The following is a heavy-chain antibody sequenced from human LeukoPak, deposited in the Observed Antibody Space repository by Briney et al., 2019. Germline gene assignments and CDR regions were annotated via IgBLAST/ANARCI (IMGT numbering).Heavy chain of an antibody. CDR1: GGTFSTYA. V-gene: IGHV1-69*05. J-gene: IGHJ6*03. Sequence: SVTVSCKASGGTFSTYAITWVRPAPGQGLEWMGGIIPIFGTANYAQQFQDRVTITTDASTSTVYMELTSLRSEDTAVYYCARTPQHSYYYYNMDVWGKGTTVTVAS. D-gene: IGHD5-18*01. CDR2: IIPIFGTA. CDR3: ARTPQHSYYYYNMDV.